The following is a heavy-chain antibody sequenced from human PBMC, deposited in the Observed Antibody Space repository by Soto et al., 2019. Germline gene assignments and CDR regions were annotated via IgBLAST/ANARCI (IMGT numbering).Heavy chain of an antibody. CDR3: AKAPPIVVVPAAPYYGMDV. V-gene: IGHV3-23*01. CDR2: ISGSGGST. Sequence: EVQLLESGGGLVQPGGSLRLSCAASGFTFSSYAMSWVRQAPGKGLEWVSAISGSGGSTYYADSVKGRFTISRDNSKNTLYLQMNSVRAEDTAVYYCAKAPPIVVVPAAPYYGMDVWGQGTTVTVSS. CDR1: GFTFSSYA. J-gene: IGHJ6*02. D-gene: IGHD2-2*01.